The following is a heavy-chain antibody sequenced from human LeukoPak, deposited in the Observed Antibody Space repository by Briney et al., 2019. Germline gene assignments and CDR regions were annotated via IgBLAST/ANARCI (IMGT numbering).Heavy chain of an antibody. CDR1: GFTFSSYG. Sequence: GGSLRLSCAASGFTFSSYGMHWVRQAPGKGLEWVAVISYDGSNKYYADSVKGQFTISRDNSKNTLYLQMNSLRAEDTAVYYCAKNIGHRDPRGYYYYYYGMDVWGQGTTVTVSS. D-gene: IGHD1-26*01. V-gene: IGHV3-30*18. J-gene: IGHJ6*02. CDR2: ISYDGSNK. CDR3: AKNIGHRDPRGYYYYYYGMDV.